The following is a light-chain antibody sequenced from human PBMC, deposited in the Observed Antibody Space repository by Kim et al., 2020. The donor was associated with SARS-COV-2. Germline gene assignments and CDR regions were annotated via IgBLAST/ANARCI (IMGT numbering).Light chain of an antibody. Sequence: SGSVGERGPMNCRASQGIRSGFTWYQQKPGKAPQHLIYAALTLQSGVPSRFSGSGSGTNFTLTISSLQPEDFGSYYCEQSNSFPVTLGGGTNVE. CDR3: EQSNSFPVT. CDR2: AAL. V-gene: IGKV1-12*01. CDR1: QGIRSG. J-gene: IGKJ4*01.